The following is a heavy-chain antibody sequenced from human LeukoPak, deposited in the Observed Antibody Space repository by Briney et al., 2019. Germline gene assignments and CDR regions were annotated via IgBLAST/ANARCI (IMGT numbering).Heavy chain of an antibody. D-gene: IGHD2-2*02. CDR1: GFTFSSYA. J-gene: IGHJ6*02. Sequence: GGSLRLSCAASGFTFSSYAMHWVRQAPGKGLEWVAVISYDGSNKYYADSVKGRFTTSRDNSKNTLYLQMNSLRAEDTAVYYCARERGYIVVVPAAIYGMDVWGQGTTVTVSS. CDR3: ARERGYIVVVPAAIYGMDV. CDR2: ISYDGSNK. V-gene: IGHV3-30-3*01.